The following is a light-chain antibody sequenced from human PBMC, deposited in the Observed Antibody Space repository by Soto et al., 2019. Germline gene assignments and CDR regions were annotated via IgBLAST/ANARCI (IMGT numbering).Light chain of an antibody. V-gene: IGLV6-57*04. Sequence: NFMLTQPHSVSESPGKTLTISCTRSRGSIASNYVQWYQQRPGSAPTTVIYEDNQRPSGVPDRFSGSIDSSSNSASLTISGLKTEDEADYYCQSYDSSNPVVFGGGTQLTVL. J-gene: IGLJ2*01. CDR1: RGSIASNY. CDR2: EDN. CDR3: QSYDSSNPVV.